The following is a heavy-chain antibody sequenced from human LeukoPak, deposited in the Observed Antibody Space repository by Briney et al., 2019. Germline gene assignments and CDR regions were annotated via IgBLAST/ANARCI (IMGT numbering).Heavy chain of an antibody. D-gene: IGHD4-23*01. CDR3: ARGTICGNLGSAD. CDR2: IGTDAYS. CDR1: GFTFSTSE. Sequence: GGSLRLSCAASGFTFSTSEMNWVRQAPGKGLEWVSSIGTDAYSYYAVSVKGRFTISRDNAKTSLFLQMSSLTVEDTAIYYCARGTICGNLGSADWGQGALVTVSS. V-gene: IGHV3-21*01. J-gene: IGHJ4*02.